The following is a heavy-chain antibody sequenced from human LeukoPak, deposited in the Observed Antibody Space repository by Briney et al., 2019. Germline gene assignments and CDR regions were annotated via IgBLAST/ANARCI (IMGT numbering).Heavy chain of an antibody. D-gene: IGHD3-22*01. CDR2: IIPIFGTA. J-gene: IGHJ6*02. V-gene: IGHV1-69*13. CDR1: GGTFSSYA. CDR3: ARGSVVVVITMDYYYGMDV. Sequence: SVKVSCKASGGTFSSYAISWVRQAPGQGLEWMGGIIPIFGTANYAQKFQGRVTITADESTSTAYMELSSLRSEDTAVYYCARGSVVVVITMDYYYGMDVWGQGTTVTVSS.